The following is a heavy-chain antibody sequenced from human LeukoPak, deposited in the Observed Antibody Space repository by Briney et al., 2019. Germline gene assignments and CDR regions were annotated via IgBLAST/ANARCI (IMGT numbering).Heavy chain of an antibody. CDR1: GYSFTSYW. CDR2: IYPGDSDT. V-gene: IGHV5-51*01. D-gene: IGHD2-15*01. Sequence: GESLKISCKGSGYSFTSYWIGWVRQMPGKGLEWTGIIYPGDSDTRYSPSFQGQVTISADKSISTAYLQWSSLKASDTAMYYCARQGYCSGGSCYSTGYYYYYGMDVWGQGTTVTVSS. CDR3: ARQGYCSGGSCYSTGYYYYYGMDV. J-gene: IGHJ6*02.